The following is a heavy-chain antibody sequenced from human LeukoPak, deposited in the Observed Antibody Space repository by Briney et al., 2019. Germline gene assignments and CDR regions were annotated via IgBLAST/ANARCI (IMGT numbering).Heavy chain of an antibody. J-gene: IGHJ4*02. V-gene: IGHV3-7*03. D-gene: IGHD5-18*01. CDR1: GFTFSSYW. Sequence: GGSLRLSCAASGFTFSSYWMSWVRQAPGKGLEWVANIKQDGSEKYYVDSVKGRFTISRDNSKNTLYLQMNSLRAEDTAVYYCAKDTAMVAEFFYWGQGTLVTVSS. CDR2: IKQDGSEK. CDR3: AKDTAMVAEFFY.